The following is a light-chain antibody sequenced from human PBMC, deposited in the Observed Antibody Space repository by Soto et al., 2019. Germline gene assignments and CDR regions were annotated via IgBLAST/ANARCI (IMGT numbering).Light chain of an antibody. CDR1: GSDIGAYNS. CDR2: EVT. V-gene: IGLV2-14*01. Sequence: QSVLTQPASVSGSPGQSITISCTGTGSDIGAYNSVSWYQQHPGKAPKLIIYEVTDRPSGVSNRFSGSKSGNTASLTISGLQAEDEAEYYCSSYTNINTRACVFGTGTKVTVL. J-gene: IGLJ1*01. CDR3: SSYTNINTRACV.